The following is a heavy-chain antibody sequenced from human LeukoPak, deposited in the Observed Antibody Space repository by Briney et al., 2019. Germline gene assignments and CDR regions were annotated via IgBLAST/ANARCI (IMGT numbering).Heavy chain of an antibody. D-gene: IGHD3-10*01. J-gene: IGHJ6*02. V-gene: IGHV4-34*01. CDR2: INHSGST. CDR1: GGSFSGYY. CDR3: ARMRRTYYYGSGSHLTMDV. Sequence: PSETLSLTCAVYGGSFSGYYWSWIRQPPGKGLEWIREINHSGSTNYNPSLKSRVTISVDTSKNQFSLKLSSVTAADTAVYYCARMRRTYYYGSGSHLTMDVWGQGTTVTVSS.